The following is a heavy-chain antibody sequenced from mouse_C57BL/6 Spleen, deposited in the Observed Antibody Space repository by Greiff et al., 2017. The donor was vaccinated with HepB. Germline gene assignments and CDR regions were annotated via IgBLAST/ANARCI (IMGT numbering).Heavy chain of an antibody. CDR3: ARHGYYGSSYAMDY. D-gene: IGHD1-1*01. J-gene: IGHJ4*01. V-gene: IGHV5-12*01. CDR2: ISNGGGST. CDR1: GFTFSDYY. Sequence: DVQLVESGGGLVQPGGSLKLSCAASGFTFSDYYMYWVRQTPEKRLEWVAYISNGGGSTYYPDTVKGRFTISRDNAKNTLYLQMSRLKSEDTAMYYCARHGYYGSSYAMDYWGQGPSVTVSS.